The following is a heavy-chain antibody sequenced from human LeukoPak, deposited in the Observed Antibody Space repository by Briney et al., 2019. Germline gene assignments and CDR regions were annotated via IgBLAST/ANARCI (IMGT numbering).Heavy chain of an antibody. CDR2: ISYDGSNK. Sequence: GGSLRLSCAASGFGVSVNYMSWVRQAPGKGLEWVAVISYDGSNKYYADSVKGRFTISRDNSKNTLYLQMNSLRAEDTAVYYCAKDRSIVGATTFDYWGQGTLVTVSS. V-gene: IGHV3-30*18. CDR1: GFGVSVNY. D-gene: IGHD1-26*01. CDR3: AKDRSIVGATTFDY. J-gene: IGHJ4*02.